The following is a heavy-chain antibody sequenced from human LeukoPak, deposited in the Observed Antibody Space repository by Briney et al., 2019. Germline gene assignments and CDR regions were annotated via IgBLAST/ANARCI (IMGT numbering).Heavy chain of an antibody. J-gene: IGHJ3*02. Sequence: GGSLRLSCAASGYTFSGYWMHWVRQAPGKGLIWVSRINSDGGDTTYADSVRGRFTISRDNAKNTLYLQMNSLRADDTAVYYCARGGSGTFHIWGQGTMVTVSS. D-gene: IGHD3-10*01. CDR1: GYTFSGYW. CDR3: ARGGSGTFHI. CDR2: INSDGGDT. V-gene: IGHV3-74*01.